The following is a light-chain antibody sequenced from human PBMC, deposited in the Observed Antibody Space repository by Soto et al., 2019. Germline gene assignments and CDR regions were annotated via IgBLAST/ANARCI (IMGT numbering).Light chain of an antibody. J-gene: IGKJ4*01. Sequence: EIVLTQSPATLSLSPGERATLSCRASQSVSTYLAWYQQKPGQAPRLLIYDASTRATGITARFSGSGSGTDFTLTISSLEPEDFAVYYCQQRSNWPRTFGGWTKVEIK. CDR2: DAS. V-gene: IGKV3-11*01. CDR3: QQRSNWPRT. CDR1: QSVSTY.